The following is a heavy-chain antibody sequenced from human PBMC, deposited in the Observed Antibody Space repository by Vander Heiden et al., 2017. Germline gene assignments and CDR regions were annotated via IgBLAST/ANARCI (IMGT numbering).Heavy chain of an antibody. CDR2: IKLDGSEK. J-gene: IGHJ4*02. CDR3: ARGYSYVFY. CDR1: GFTFSSYW. V-gene: IGHV3-7*04. D-gene: IGHD5-18*01. Sequence: EVQLVESGGGLVQPGGSLRLSCIASGFTFSSYWMSWVRQAPGKGLEWVANIKLDGSEKYYLDSVKGRFTISRDNARNSLYLQMNSLRVEDTAVYYCARGYSYVFYWGQGTLVTVSS.